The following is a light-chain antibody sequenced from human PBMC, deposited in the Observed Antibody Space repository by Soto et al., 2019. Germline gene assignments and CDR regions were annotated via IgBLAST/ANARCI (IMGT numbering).Light chain of an antibody. Sequence: IVMTQSPGTLSVSPGERATLSCRASQNIGNKVGWYQQKAGQAPRLLIYGVSSRATGVSHRFSGSGSGTDFTLTISGLKPEDVAMYYCQHYGDSPPITFGQGTRLEVK. CDR2: GVS. CDR1: QNIGNK. CDR3: QHYGDSPPIT. J-gene: IGKJ5*01. V-gene: IGKV3-20*01.